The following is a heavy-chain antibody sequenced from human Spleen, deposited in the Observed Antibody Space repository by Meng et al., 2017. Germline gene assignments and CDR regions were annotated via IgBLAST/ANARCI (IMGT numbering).Heavy chain of an antibody. V-gene: IGHV7-4-1*02. CDR1: GYTFTSYA. CDR3: ARDINWNPTGGMDA. CDR2: INTNTGNP. Sequence: ASVKVSCKASGYTFTSYAMNWVRQAPGQGLEWMGWINTNTGNPTYAQGFTGRFVFSLDTSVSTAYLQISSLKAEDTAVYYCARDINWNPTGGMDAWGQGTTVTVSS. D-gene: IGHD1-20*01. J-gene: IGHJ6*02.